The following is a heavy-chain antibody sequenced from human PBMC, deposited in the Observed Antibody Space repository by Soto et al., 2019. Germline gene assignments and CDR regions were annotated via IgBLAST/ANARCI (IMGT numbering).Heavy chain of an antibody. CDR3: ARGYYYDSGGYNFDY. J-gene: IGHJ4*02. V-gene: IGHV1-8*01. CDR2: MNPNSGNT. Sequence: ASGKVSCKASGYTFTSYVINWVRQATGQGLEWMGWMNPNSGNTGYAQKFQGRVTMTRNTSISTAYMELSSLRSEDTAVYYCARGYYYDSGGYNFDYWGQGTLVTVSS. CDR1: GYTFTSYV. D-gene: IGHD3-22*01.